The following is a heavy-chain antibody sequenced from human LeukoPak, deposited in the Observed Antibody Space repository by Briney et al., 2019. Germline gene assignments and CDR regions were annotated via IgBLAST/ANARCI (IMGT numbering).Heavy chain of an antibody. V-gene: IGHV3-43*02. D-gene: IGHD2-15*01. CDR3: AKEIDTLGTNAFDI. Sequence: GVSLRLSCAASGFTFDDYAMHWVRQAPGKGLEWVSLISGDGGSTYYADSVWGRFTISRDNSKNSLYLQMDSLRTEDTAFYYCAKEIDTLGTNAFDIWGQGTMVTVSS. CDR2: ISGDGGST. CDR1: GFTFDDYA. J-gene: IGHJ3*02.